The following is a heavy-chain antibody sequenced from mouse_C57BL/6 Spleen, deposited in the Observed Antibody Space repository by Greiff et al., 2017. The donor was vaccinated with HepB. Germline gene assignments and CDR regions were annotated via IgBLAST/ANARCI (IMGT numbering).Heavy chain of an antibody. D-gene: IGHD1-1*01. CDR2: IYPGDGDT. V-gene: IGHV1-82*01. CDR3: ASRDYYGSSDYAMDY. CDR1: GYAFSSSW. J-gene: IGHJ4*01. Sequence: QVQLQQSGPELVKPGASVKISCKASGYAFSSSWMNWVKQRPGKGLEWIGRIYPGDGDTNYNGKFKGKATLTADKSSSTAYMQLSSLTSEDSAVYFCASRDYYGSSDYAMDYWGQGTSVTVSS.